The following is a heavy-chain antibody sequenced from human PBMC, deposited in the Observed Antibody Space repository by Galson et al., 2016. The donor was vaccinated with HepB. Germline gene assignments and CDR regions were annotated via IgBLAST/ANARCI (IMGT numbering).Heavy chain of an antibody. CDR1: GGSISNYY. CDR2: VYARGNT. Sequence: ETLSLTCTISGGSISNYYWNWIRQTPEKRLEWIGYVYARGNTNYNPPLRRRVSISGDTSKNQFSLRLSSVTAADTAVYFCARGRMSYDSLTGYYMDAFDIWGQGTKVTVSS. V-gene: IGHV4-59*12. D-gene: IGHD3-9*01. J-gene: IGHJ3*02. CDR3: ARGRMSYDSLTGYYMDAFDI.